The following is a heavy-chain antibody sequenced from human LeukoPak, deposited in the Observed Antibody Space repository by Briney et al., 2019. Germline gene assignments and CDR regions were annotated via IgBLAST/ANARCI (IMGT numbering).Heavy chain of an antibody. CDR2: IYYSGST. D-gene: IGHD6-13*01. V-gene: IGHV4-39*01. CDR3: ASGIGIAAAHYYGMDV. Sequence: SETLSLTCTVSGGSISSSSYYWGWIRQPPGKGLEWIGSIYYSGSTYYNPSLKSRVTISVDTSKNQFSLKLSSVTAADTAVYYCASGIGIAAAHYYGMDVWGQGTTVTVSS. CDR1: GGSISSSSYY. J-gene: IGHJ6*02.